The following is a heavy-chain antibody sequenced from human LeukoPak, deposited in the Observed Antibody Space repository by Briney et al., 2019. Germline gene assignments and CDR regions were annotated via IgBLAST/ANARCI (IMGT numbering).Heavy chain of an antibody. D-gene: IGHD4-23*01. CDR2: INTFNGNT. CDR1: GYTFTSYG. J-gene: IGHJ4*02. CDR3: ARDIHGGNSHFDY. V-gene: IGHV1-18*01. Sequence: ASVKVSRKASGYTFTSYGISWVRQAPGQGLEWMGWINTFNGNTNYAQKFQGRVTMTTDTSTSTAYMELRSLRSDDTAVYYCARDIHGGNSHFDYWGQGALVTVSS.